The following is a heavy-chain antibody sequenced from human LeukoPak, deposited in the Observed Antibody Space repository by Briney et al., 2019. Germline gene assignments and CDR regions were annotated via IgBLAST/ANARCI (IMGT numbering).Heavy chain of an antibody. CDR3: ASRGESYSGSYYEPLGD. CDR1: GFTFSSYS. D-gene: IGHD1-26*01. V-gene: IGHV3-21*01. CDR2: ISSSSSYI. J-gene: IGHJ4*02. Sequence: GGSLRLSCAASGFTFSSYSMNWVRQAPGKGLEWVSSISSSSSYIYYADSVKGRFNISRDNAKNSLSLQMNSLRAEDTAVYYCASRGESYSGSYYEPLGDWGQGTLVTVSS.